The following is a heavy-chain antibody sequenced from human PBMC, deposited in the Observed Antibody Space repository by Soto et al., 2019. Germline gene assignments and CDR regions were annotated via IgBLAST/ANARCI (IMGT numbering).Heavy chain of an antibody. V-gene: IGHV3-23*01. J-gene: IGHJ4*02. Sequence: GGFLRLSCAASGFTFSSYAMNWVRQAPGKGLEWVSSVSGGGDGTYYADSVKGRFTISRDNSKNTLYLQMNSLRAQDTAVYFCTKGPIFGVVTHYFDSWGQGTLVTVSS. CDR1: GFTFSSYA. D-gene: IGHD3-3*01. CDR3: TKGPIFGVVTHYFDS. CDR2: VSGGGDGT.